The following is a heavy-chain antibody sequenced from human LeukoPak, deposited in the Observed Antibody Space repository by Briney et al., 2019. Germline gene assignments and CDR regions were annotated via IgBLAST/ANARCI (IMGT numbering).Heavy chain of an antibody. J-gene: IGHJ6*03. CDR1: GYTFTVFY. CDR2: MNPNSGYT. CDR3: ARRAVGNSHYYYMDV. Sequence: GASVKVSRKASGYTFTVFYMHWVRQAPGQGLEWMGWMNPNSGYTGYAQKFQGRVTISRNTSIITAYMELSSLRSEDTAVYYCARRAVGNSHYYYMDVWGKGTTVTVSS. V-gene: IGHV1-8*03. D-gene: IGHD6-19*01.